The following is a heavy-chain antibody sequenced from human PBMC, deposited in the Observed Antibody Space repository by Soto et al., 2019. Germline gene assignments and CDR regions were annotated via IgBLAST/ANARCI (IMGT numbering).Heavy chain of an antibody. D-gene: IGHD2-8*01. CDR2: IYNGGRT. CDR3: ARAPVGMDSINFFDH. CDR1: GDSISSDGYH. V-gene: IGHV4-30-4*01. J-gene: IGHJ4*02. Sequence: SETLSLTCTVSGDSISSDGYHWSWIRQSPGKGLEWIGYIYNGGRTFFRPSLESRINMSLDATKNSYSLRLTSVTAADTAVYYCARAPVGMDSINFFDHWGQGILVTVSS.